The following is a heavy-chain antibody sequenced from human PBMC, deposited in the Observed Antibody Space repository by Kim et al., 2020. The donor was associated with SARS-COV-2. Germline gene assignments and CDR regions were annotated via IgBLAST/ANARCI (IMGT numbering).Heavy chain of an antibody. Sequence: SETLSLTCAVYGASFNNNYWTWLRQPPAKGLEWIGEVNHMGTTNYNPSLNSRVTMSGDASKNQFSLKLRSVTAADSGLYYCARGLMVGGTYYGLDYWGQGTRVTVSS. J-gene: IGHJ4*02. CDR3: ARGLMVGGTYYGLDY. V-gene: IGHV4-34*01. CDR1: GASFNNNY. CDR2: VNHMGTT. D-gene: IGHD1-26*01.